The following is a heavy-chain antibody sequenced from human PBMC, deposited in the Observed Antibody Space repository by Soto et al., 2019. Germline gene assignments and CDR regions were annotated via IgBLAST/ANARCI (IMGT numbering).Heavy chain of an antibody. CDR2: INWNGGST. CDR1: GFTFSNCA. CDR3: ASSHYYYMDV. J-gene: IGHJ6*03. Sequence: GGSLRLSCSASGFTFSNCAMTWVRQAPGKGLEWVSGINWNGGSTGYADSVKGRFTISRDNAKNSLYLQMNSLRAEDTALYHCASSHYYYMDVWGKGTTVTVSS. V-gene: IGHV3-20*01.